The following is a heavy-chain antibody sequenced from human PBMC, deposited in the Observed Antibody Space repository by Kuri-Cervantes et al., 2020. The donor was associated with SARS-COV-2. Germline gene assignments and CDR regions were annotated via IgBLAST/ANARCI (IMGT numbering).Heavy chain of an antibody. D-gene: IGHD6-13*01. J-gene: IGHJ4*02. CDR2: MNPNSGNT. Sequence: ASVKVSCKASGGTFSSYTISWVRQAPGQGLEWMGWMNPNSGNTGYAQKFQGRVTMTRNTSISTAYMELSSLRSEDTAVYYCARDLFLGGSSWKIFDYWGQGTLVTVSS. CDR1: GGTFSSYT. CDR3: ARDLFLGGSSWKIFDY. V-gene: IGHV1-8*02.